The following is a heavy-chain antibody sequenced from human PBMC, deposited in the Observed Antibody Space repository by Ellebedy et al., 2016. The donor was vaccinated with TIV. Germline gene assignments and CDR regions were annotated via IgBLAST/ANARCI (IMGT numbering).Heavy chain of an antibody. V-gene: IGHV3-30*04. J-gene: IGHJ4*02. D-gene: IGHD2-21*02. CDR3: ASGCGGDCWVLYY. CDR2: ISDDGRNK. CDR1: GFTFSSYA. Sequence: GESLKISXAASGFTFSSYAMHWVRQAPGKGLEWVAVISDDGRNKYYPDSVKGRFTISRDSSKNTLYLQMNSLRPEDTAVYYCASGCGGDCWVLYYWGQGTLVTVSS.